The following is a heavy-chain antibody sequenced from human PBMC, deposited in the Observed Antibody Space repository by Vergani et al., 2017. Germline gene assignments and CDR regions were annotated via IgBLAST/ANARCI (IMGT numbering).Heavy chain of an antibody. D-gene: IGHD1-26*01. V-gene: IGHV3-23*01. CDR1: GFTFSSYA. CDR2: ISGSGGST. Sequence: EVQLLESGGGLVQPGGSLRLSCAASGFTFSSYAMSWVRQAPGKGLEWVSAISGSGGSTYYADSVKGRFTISRDNSKNTLHLQMNSLRAEDTAVYYCARDADGGTYYGMDVWGQGTTVTVSS. CDR3: ARDADGGTYYGMDV. J-gene: IGHJ6*02.